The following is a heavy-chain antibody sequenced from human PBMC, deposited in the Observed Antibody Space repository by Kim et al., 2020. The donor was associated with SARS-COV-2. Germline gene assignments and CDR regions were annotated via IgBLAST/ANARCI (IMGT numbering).Heavy chain of an antibody. V-gene: IGHV3-23*01. CDR2: ISGSGGST. Sequence: GGSLRLSCAASGFTFSSYAMSWVRQAPGKGLEWVSAISGSGGSTYYADSVKGRFTISRDNSKNTLYLQMNSLRAEDTAVYYCAKDQVIAAAGASPGAFDIWGQGTMVTVSS. CDR3: AKDQVIAAAGASPGAFDI. D-gene: IGHD6-13*01. J-gene: IGHJ3*02. CDR1: GFTFSSYA.